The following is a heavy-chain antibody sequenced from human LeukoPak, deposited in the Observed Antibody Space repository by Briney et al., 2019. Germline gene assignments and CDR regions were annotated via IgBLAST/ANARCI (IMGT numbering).Heavy chain of an antibody. CDR1: GASISSINGA. CDR3: ARDVAATGWYTFDY. D-gene: IGHD6-19*01. V-gene: IGHV6-1*01. J-gene: IGHJ4*02. CDR2: PDYRTKWYS. Sequence: SQTISLTCAIAGASISSINGAWNWVRQSPSRGLEWLGRPDYRTKWYSDYAVPIQGRISINPDTSKNQFTLHLFSVTPDDTAVYYCARDVAATGWYTFDYWGQRTRVTASS.